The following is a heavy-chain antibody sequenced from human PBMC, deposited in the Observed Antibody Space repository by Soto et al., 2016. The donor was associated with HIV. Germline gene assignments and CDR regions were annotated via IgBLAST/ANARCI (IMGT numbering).Heavy chain of an antibody. CDR2: IIYRDSDT. Sequence: VQLVESGGGLVKPGGSLTLSCAASGFTLTDYSMNWIRQAPGKGLEWISSIIYRDSDTYYLGSVKGRFIISRDSAKNSVSLQMNSLRAEDTAVYYCVRGIKNIMLVIATKKDVFDLWGQRGQWSASLQ. D-gene: IGHD2-21*01. CDR3: VRGIKNIMLVIATKKDVFDL. CDR1: GFTLTDYS. J-gene: IGHJ3*01. V-gene: IGHV3-11*05.